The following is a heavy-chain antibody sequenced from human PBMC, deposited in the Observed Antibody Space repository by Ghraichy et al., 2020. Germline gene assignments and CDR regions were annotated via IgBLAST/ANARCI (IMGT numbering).Heavy chain of an antibody. CDR3: ARDSAETHYDFWSGYFTGLDV. D-gene: IGHD3-3*01. Sequence: GGSLRLSCAASGFIFSKYWMSWVRQAPGKGLEWVANIKQDGSEKYYVDSVKGRLTISRDNAKNSLYLQMNSLRDEDTAVYYCARDSAETHYDFWSGYFTGLDVWGQGTTVIVSS. CDR1: GFIFSKYW. CDR2: IKQDGSEK. V-gene: IGHV3-7*03. J-gene: IGHJ6*02.